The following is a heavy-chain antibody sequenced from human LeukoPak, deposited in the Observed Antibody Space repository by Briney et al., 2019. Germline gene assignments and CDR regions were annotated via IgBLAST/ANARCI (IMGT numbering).Heavy chain of an antibody. Sequence: PGGSLRLSCAASGLTVNNNYMNWFRQAPGKGLEWVSALYIGGNTYYADSVRGRFTISRDNSKNTLYLQMNSLRAEDTAIYYCMTAAGYNFGQYWGQGTLVTVSS. CDR2: LYIGGNT. CDR3: MTAAGYNFGQY. CDR1: GLTVNNNY. V-gene: IGHV3-53*01. D-gene: IGHD5-18*01. J-gene: IGHJ4*02.